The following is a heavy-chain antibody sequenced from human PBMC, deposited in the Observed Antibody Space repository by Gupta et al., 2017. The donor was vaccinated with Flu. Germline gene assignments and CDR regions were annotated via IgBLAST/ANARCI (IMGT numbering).Heavy chain of an antibody. CDR2: IYYSGST. CDR3: ARSYYDFWSGRVGWFDP. V-gene: IGHV4-39*01. J-gene: IGHJ5*02. D-gene: IGHD3-3*01. CDR1: GGSISSSSYY. Sequence: QLQLQESGPGLVKPSETLSLTCTVSGGSISSSSYYWGWIRQPPGKGLEWIGSIYYSGSTYYNPSLKSRVTISVDTSKNQFSLKLSSVTAADTAVYYCARSYYDFWSGRVGWFDPWGQGTLVTVSS.